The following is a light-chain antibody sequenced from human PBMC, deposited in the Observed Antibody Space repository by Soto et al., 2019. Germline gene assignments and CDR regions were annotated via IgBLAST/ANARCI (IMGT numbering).Light chain of an antibody. V-gene: IGKV1-6*01. CDR3: LQDYSYPRT. J-gene: IGKJ1*01. CDR2: SAS. CDR1: QGIRDE. Sequence: GDRVTITCRASQGIRDELGWYQQKPGKAPILLIYSASSLQSGVPSRFSGSGSGTDFTLTISSLQPEDFATYYCLQDYSYPRTFGQGTKVEIK.